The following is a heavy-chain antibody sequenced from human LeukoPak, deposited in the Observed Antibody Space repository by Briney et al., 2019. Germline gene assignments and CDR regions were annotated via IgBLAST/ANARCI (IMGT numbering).Heavy chain of an antibody. CDR2: ISRSGSTK. V-gene: IGHV3-11*01. CDR3: ARDRSSGWFSRDAFNI. Sequence: NPGGSLRLSCAASGFTFSDYNMRWIRQAPGKGLEWVSSISRSGSTKYYADSVKGRFTISRDNAKNSLFLQMNSLRAEDTAVYYCARDRSSGWFSRDAFNIWGQGTMVTVSS. J-gene: IGHJ3*02. D-gene: IGHD6-19*01. CDR1: GFTFSDYN.